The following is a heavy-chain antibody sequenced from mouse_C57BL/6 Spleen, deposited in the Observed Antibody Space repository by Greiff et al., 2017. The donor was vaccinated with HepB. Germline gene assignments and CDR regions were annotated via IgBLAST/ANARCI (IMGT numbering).Heavy chain of an antibody. V-gene: IGHV1-80*01. D-gene: IGHD2-4*01. CDR1: GYAFSSYW. CDR3: ARRDYRRYFDV. Sequence: VQGVESGAELVKPGASVKISCKASGYAFSSYWMNWVKQRPGKGLEWIGQIYPGDGDTNYNGKFKGKATLTADKSSSTAYMQLSSLTSEDSAVYFCARRDYRRYFDVWGTGTTVTVSS. J-gene: IGHJ1*03. CDR2: IYPGDGDT.